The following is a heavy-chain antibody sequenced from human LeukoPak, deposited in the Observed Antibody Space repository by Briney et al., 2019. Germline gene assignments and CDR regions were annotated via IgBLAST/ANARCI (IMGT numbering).Heavy chain of an antibody. V-gene: IGHV3-48*02. D-gene: IGHD2-21*02. CDR1: GFTSSSYS. CDR2: ISSSSSTI. Sequence: GGSLRLSCAASGFTSSSYSMNWVRQAPGKGLEWVSYISSSSSTIYYADSVKGRFTISRDNAKNSLYLQMNSLRDEDTAVYYCATNCGGDCYGAFDIWGQGTMVTVSS. CDR3: ATNCGGDCYGAFDI. J-gene: IGHJ3*02.